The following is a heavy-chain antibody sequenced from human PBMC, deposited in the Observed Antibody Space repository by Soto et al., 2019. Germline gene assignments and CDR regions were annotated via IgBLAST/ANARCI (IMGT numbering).Heavy chain of an antibody. CDR3: ARDKIKPLWFGESDSWYFDL. CDR1: GFTFSSYA. J-gene: IGHJ2*01. V-gene: IGHV3-48*01. Sequence: PGGSLRLSCAASGFTFSSYAMSWVRQAPGKGLEWVSDISSSSSSIYYADSVKGRFTISRDNAKNPLYLQMNSLRAEDTAVYYCARDKIKPLWFGESDSWYFDLWGRGTLVTVSS. D-gene: IGHD3-10*01. CDR2: ISSSSSSI.